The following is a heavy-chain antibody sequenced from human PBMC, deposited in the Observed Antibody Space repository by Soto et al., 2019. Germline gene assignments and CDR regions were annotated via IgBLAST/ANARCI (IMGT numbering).Heavy chain of an antibody. J-gene: IGHJ4*02. CDR2: IYYSGST. V-gene: IGHV4-39*02. CDR1: GGSISSSSYY. CDR3: ARDTGGYYFDY. Sequence: SETLSLTCTVSGGSISSSSYYWGWIRQPPGKGLEWIGSIYYSGSTYYNPSLKSRVTISVDTSKNQFSLKLSSVTAADTAVYYCARDTGGYYFDYWGQGTLVTVSS. D-gene: IGHD4-4*01.